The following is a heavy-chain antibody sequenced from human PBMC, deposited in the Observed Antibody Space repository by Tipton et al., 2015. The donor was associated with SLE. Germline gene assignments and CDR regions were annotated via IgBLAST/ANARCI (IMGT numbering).Heavy chain of an antibody. CDR2: INHSGST. Sequence: TLSLTCAVYGGSFSGYYWSWIRQPPGKGLEWIGEINHSGSTNYNPSLKSRVTISVDTSKNQFSLKLSSVTAADTAVYYCARIVSGWRWGQGTLVTVSS. D-gene: IGHD6-19*01. J-gene: IGHJ4*02. CDR1: GGSFSGYY. CDR3: ARIVSGWR. V-gene: IGHV4-34*01.